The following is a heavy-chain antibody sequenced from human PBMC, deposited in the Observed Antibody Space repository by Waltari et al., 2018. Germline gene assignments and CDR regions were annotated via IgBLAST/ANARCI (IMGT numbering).Heavy chain of an antibody. CDR1: GYNFPRSW. V-gene: IGHV5-51*01. J-gene: IGHJ4*02. Sequence: EVQLVQSGAEVKKPGQSLNISCKAAGYNFPRSWIGWVRQMPGKGLEWMGIIYPTDSDTRYSASFRGQVTITVDSSISTTFLHWRTVKASDTAIYYCAKFNGGNSGPDFWGRGTLVSVSS. D-gene: IGHD2-21*01. CDR3: AKFNGGNSGPDF. CDR2: IYPTDSDT.